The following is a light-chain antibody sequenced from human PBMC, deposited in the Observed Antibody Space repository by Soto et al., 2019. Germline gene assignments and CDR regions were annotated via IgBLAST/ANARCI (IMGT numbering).Light chain of an antibody. CDR2: GAS. V-gene: IGKV3-15*01. Sequence: EIVMTQSPATLSVSPGERATLSCRASQSVSSNLAWYQQKPGQAPRLLIYGASTRATGIPARFSGSGSGTECTLPPSSLQSGYFAVYSCQQYNNWPPWTFGQGTKVEI. CDR3: QQYNNWPPWT. J-gene: IGKJ1*01. CDR1: QSVSSN.